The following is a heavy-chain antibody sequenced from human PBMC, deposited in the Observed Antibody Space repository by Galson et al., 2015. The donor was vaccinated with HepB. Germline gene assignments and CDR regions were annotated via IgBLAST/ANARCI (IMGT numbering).Heavy chain of an antibody. CDR2: IIPIFGTA. CDR3: ARGDLGLVGLEAFDI. J-gene: IGHJ3*02. CDR1: GGTFSSYA. V-gene: IGHV1-69*13. Sequence: SVKVSCKASGGTFSSYAISWVRQAPGQGLEWMGGIIPIFGTANYAQKFQGRVTITADESTSTAYMELSSLRSEDTAVYYCARGDLGLVGLEAFDIWGQGTMVTVSS. D-gene: IGHD6-6*01.